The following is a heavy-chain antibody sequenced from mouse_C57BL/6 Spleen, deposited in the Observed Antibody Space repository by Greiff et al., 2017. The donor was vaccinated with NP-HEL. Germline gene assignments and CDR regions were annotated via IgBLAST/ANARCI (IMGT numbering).Heavy chain of an antibody. D-gene: IGHD2-3*01. CDR1: GFNITDYY. Sequence: EVKLQQSGAELVKPGASVKLSCTASGFNITDYYMHWVKQRPEQGLEWIGRIDPEDGETNYAPKFQGKATITADTSSNTAYLQLSSLTADDAAVYYGARADGYPHFECWGQGTTLTVSS. J-gene: IGHJ2*01. CDR3: ARADGYPHFEC. CDR2: IDPEDGET. V-gene: IGHV14-2*01.